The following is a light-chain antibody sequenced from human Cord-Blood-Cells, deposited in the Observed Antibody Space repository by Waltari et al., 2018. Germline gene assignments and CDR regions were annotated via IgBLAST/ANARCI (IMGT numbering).Light chain of an antibody. CDR1: SSDVGGYNY. V-gene: IGLV2-14*01. CDR3: SSYTSSSTLV. Sequence: QSALTQPASVSGSPGQSITISCTGTSSDVGGYNYVSWYQQHPGKAPKLMIYDVSKRSSGVSNRFSGSKSGNTASLTISGLQAEDEADYYCSSYTSSSTLVFGGGTK. CDR2: DVS. J-gene: IGLJ2*01.